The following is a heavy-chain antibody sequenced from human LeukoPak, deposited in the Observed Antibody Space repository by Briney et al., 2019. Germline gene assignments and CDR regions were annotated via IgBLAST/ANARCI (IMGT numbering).Heavy chain of an antibody. V-gene: IGHV7-4-1*02. D-gene: IGHD3-10*01. Sequence: ASVKVSFKASGYIFSSYFMNWVRQAPGQGPEWMGWINTNTGNPTYAQGFTGRFVFSLDTSVSTAFLQISSLKAEDTAMYYCARGRRLSGSYYYFDYWGQGTLVTVSS. CDR1: GYIFSSYF. J-gene: IGHJ4*02. CDR2: INTNTGNP. CDR3: ARGRRLSGSYYYFDY.